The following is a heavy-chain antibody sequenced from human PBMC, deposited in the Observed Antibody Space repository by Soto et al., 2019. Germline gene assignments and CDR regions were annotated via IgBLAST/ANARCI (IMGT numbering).Heavy chain of an antibody. CDR1: GGSISSGDYY. J-gene: IGHJ5*02. D-gene: IGHD6-6*01. CDR3: ARERPDGARLDP. CDR2: IYYRGCT. V-gene: IGHV4-30-4*01. Sequence: QVQLQESGPGLVKPSQTLSLTCTVSGGSISSGDYYWSWIRQPPGKGLEWIGYIYYRGCTYYNPSLKSRVXXXVYXSKNQFSLKLSSVTAADTAVYYCARERPDGARLDPWGQGTLVTVSS.